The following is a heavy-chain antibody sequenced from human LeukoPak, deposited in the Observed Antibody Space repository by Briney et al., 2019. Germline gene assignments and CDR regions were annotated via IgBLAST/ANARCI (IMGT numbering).Heavy chain of an antibody. J-gene: IGHJ4*02. V-gene: IGHV3-23*01. CDR3: AKDLLLTVVSPSVSDY. CDR1: GFTFSSYA. Sequence: GGSLRLSCAASGFTFSSYAMTWVRQAPGKGLEWVSAISGSVDSTYYADSVKGRFTISRDNPKNTLYLQMSSLRAEDTAIYYCAKDLLLTVVSPSVSDYWGQGTLVTVSS. D-gene: IGHD4-23*01. CDR2: ISGSVDST.